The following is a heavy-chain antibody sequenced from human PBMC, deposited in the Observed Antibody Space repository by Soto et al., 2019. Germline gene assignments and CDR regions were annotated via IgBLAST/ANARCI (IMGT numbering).Heavy chain of an antibody. Sequence: GASVKVSCKASGYTFSNYYMHWVRQAPGQGLEWMGIINPSGGDTSYAQNFQGRVTMTRDTSTSTVYIELTSLRSEDTAVYYCARDLTREGDYYDRSGYYFDYWGQGTLVTVSS. D-gene: IGHD3-22*01. CDR3: ARDLTREGDYYDRSGYYFDY. CDR2: INPSGGDT. CDR1: GYTFSNYY. J-gene: IGHJ4*02. V-gene: IGHV1-46*01.